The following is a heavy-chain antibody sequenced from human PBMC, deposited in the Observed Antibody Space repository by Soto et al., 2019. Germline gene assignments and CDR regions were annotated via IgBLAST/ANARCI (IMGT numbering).Heavy chain of an antibody. D-gene: IGHD2-2*01. CDR1: GYFISSGYY. CDR3: ARGHIVVVPTVGWLDP. V-gene: IGHV4-38-2*02. J-gene: IGHJ5*02. Sequence: PSETLSLTCTVSGYFISSGYYWGWIRQPPGKGLEWIGSMFHSGSTHYNPSLKSRVTMSVDTSKNQFSLRLSSVTASDTAVYYCARGHIVVVPTVGWLDPWGQGTLVTVSS. CDR2: MFHSGST.